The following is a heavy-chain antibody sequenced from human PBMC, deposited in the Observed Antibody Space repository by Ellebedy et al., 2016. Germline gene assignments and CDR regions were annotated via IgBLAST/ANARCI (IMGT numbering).Heavy chain of an antibody. Sequence: SETLSLTCTVSGGSISSYYWSWIRQPPGKGLEWIGEINHSGSTNYNPSLKSRVTISVDTSKNQFSLKLSSVTAADTAVYYCARAYPRFPDYWGQGTLVTVSS. V-gene: IGHV4-34*01. CDR2: INHSGST. CDR1: GGSISSYY. D-gene: IGHD2-2*01. J-gene: IGHJ4*02. CDR3: ARAYPRFPDY.